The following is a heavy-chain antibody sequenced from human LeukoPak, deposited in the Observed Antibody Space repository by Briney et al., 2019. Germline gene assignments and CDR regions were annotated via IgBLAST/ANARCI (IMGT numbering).Heavy chain of an antibody. CDR2: ISGSGGST. Sequence: PGGSLRLSCAASGFTFSSYAMNWVRQAPGKGLEWVSGISGSGGSTYYADSVKGRFTISRDNSKNTLYLQMNCLRAEDTAVYYCAKDRYSNYGNWFDPWGQGTLVTVFS. J-gene: IGHJ5*02. CDR3: AKDRYSNYGNWFDP. V-gene: IGHV3-23*01. D-gene: IGHD4-11*01. CDR1: GFTFSSYA.